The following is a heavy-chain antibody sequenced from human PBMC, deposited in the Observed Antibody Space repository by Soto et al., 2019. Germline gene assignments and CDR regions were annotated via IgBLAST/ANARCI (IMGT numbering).Heavy chain of an antibody. Sequence: GGSLRLSCVASGFTFSSYSMNWVRQAPGKGLEWVSYISSSSSTIYNADSVKGRFTISRDNAKNSLYLQMNSLRAEDTAVYYCTSLLWFGELPHFDYWGQGTLVTVSS. CDR2: ISSSSSTI. CDR1: GFTFSSYS. D-gene: IGHD3-10*01. V-gene: IGHV3-48*01. CDR3: TSLLWFGELPHFDY. J-gene: IGHJ4*02.